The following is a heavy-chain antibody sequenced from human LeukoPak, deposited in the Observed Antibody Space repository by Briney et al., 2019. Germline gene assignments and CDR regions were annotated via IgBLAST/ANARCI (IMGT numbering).Heavy chain of an antibody. V-gene: IGHV4-30-2*01. Sequence: SGTLCLTCTVSGGSISSGGYYWSWIRQPPGKGLEWIGYIYHSGSTYYNPSLKRRVALSVDRSKNQFSLKLSSVTAADTAVYYCARVGDIVVVPAALFDYWGQGTLVTVSS. CDR1: GGSISSGGYY. CDR2: IYHSGST. D-gene: IGHD2-2*01. CDR3: ARVGDIVVVPAALFDY. J-gene: IGHJ4*02.